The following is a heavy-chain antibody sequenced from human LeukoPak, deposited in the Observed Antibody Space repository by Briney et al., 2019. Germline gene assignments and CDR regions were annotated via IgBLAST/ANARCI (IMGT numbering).Heavy chain of an antibody. CDR1: GYTFANYY. CDR3: ARGSYISGQRGPNDC. D-gene: IGHD6-19*01. CDR2: IDPNGSRT. Sequence: ASVKVSCKASGYTFANYYMYWVRQAPGQGLEWMGAIDPNGSRTSYAQKFQDRVTMTRDTSTTTVYMDLSSLRSEDTAVYYCARGSYISGQRGPNDCWGQGTLVTVSS. V-gene: IGHV1-46*01. J-gene: IGHJ4*02.